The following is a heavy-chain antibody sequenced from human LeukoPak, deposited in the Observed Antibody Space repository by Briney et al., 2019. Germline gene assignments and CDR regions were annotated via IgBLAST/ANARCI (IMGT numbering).Heavy chain of an antibody. V-gene: IGHV1-2*02. CDR3: ARCGYYDFWSGYSYGMDV. J-gene: IGHJ6*02. Sequence: ASVKVSCKASGYTFTGYYMHWVRQAPGQGLEWMGWINPNSGGTNYAQKFQGRVTMTRDTSISTAYMELSRLRSDDTAVYYCARCGYYDFWSGYSYGMDVWGQGTTVTVSS. D-gene: IGHD3-3*01. CDR2: INPNSGGT. CDR1: GYTFTGYY.